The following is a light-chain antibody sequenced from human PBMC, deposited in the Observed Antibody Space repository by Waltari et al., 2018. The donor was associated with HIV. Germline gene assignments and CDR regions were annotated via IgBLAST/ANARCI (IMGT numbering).Light chain of an antibody. V-gene: IGLV2-23*02. CDR1: SSDVGSYNL. CDR2: EVS. J-gene: IGLJ1*01. Sequence: QSALTQPASVSGSPGQSLTISCTGTSSDVGSYNLLSWYQQHPGKAPKLMIYEVSKRPSGVSNRFSGSKSGNTASLTISGLQAEDEADYYCCSYVGWSTILYVFGTGTKVTVL. CDR3: CSYVGWSTILYV.